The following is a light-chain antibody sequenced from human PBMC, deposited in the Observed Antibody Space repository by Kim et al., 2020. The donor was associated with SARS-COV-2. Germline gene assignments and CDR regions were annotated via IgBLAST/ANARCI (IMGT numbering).Light chain of an antibody. J-gene: IGLJ2*01. CDR3: QAWDDRTVI. V-gene: IGLV3-1*01. CDR2: EGS. CDR1: KLGDKY. Sequence: SYELTQPPSVSVSPGQTAIITCSGDKLGDKYACWYQQKSGQSPVLVIYEGSERPSGIPERFSGSKSGATATLTISGAQAMYEADYYCQAWDDRTVIFGGGTQLTVL.